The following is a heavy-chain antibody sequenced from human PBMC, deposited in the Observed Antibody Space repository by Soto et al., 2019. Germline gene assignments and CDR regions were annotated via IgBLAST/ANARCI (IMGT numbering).Heavy chain of an antibody. CDR1: GGTFSSYT. Sequence: QVQLVQSGAEVKKPGSSVKVSCKASGGTFSSYTISWVRQAPGQGLEWMGRIIPILGIANYAQKFQGRVTTTADKSTSTAYMELSSLRSEDTAVYYCAREDYYDSSGWLDYWGQGTLVTVSS. CDR2: IIPILGIA. CDR3: AREDYYDSSGWLDY. D-gene: IGHD3-22*01. J-gene: IGHJ4*02. V-gene: IGHV1-69*08.